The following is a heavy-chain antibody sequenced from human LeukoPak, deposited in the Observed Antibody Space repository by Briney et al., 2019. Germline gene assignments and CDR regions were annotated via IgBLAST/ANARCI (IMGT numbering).Heavy chain of an antibody. Sequence: PSETLSLTCTVSDDSISSSSYYWGWIRQPPGKGLEWIGSIYYSGSTYYNPSLKSRVTISVDTSKNQFSLKLSSVTAADTAVYYCARLSVLLWFGESFYWGQGTLVTVSS. CDR1: DDSISSSSYY. D-gene: IGHD3-10*01. CDR3: ARLSVLLWFGESFY. V-gene: IGHV4-39*01. J-gene: IGHJ4*02. CDR2: IYYSGST.